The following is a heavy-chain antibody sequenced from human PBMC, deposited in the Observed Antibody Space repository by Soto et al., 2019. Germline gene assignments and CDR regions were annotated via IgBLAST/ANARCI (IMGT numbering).Heavy chain of an antibody. CDR2: ISGYSADT. V-gene: IGHV1-18*01. CDR3: AREGETRPNMAWGVIEVHPDL. Sequence: ASVKVSCKASGYSFIRYGITWVLQAPGQGLEWVGWISGYSADTQSAQKFQGRVTISKDTSASTVFMELRSLTSDDTAVYYCAREGETRPNMAWGVIEVHPDLWG. D-gene: IGHD3-10*01. CDR1: GYSFIRYG. J-gene: IGHJ2*01.